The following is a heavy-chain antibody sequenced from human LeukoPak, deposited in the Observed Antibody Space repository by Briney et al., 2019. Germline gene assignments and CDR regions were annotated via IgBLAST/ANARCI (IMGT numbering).Heavy chain of an antibody. CDR2: ISAYNGNT. D-gene: IGHD3-16*02. CDR3: ARGRPYDYVWGSYRPNDY. J-gene: IGHJ4*02. Sequence: ASVKVSCKASGYTFTSYGISWVRQAPGQGLEWMGWISAYNGNTNYAQKLQGRVTMTTDTSTSTAYMELRSLRSDDTAVYYCARGRPYDYVWGSYRPNDYWGQGTLVTVSS. V-gene: IGHV1-18*01. CDR1: GYTFTSYG.